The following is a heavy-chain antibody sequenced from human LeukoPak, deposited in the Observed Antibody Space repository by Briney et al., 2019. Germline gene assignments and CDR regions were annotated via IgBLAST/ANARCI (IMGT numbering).Heavy chain of an antibody. J-gene: IGHJ3*02. CDR3: ARELPPPDSSAFDI. V-gene: IGHV4-30-4*01. Sequence: SETLSLTCTVSGGSISSGDYCWSWIRQPPGKGLEWIGYIYYSGSTYYNPSLKSRVTISVDTSKNQFSLKLSSVTAADTAVYYCARELPPPDSSAFDIWGQGTMVTVSS. CDR1: GGSISSGDYC. D-gene: IGHD1-14*01. CDR2: IYYSGST.